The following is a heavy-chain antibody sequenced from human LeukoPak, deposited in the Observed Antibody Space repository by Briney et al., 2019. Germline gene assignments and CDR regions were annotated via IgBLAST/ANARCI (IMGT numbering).Heavy chain of an antibody. CDR3: ARPISGSYSNWFDP. CDR2: ISYDGSNK. D-gene: IGHD1-26*01. Sequence: GGSLRLSCAASGFTFSSYGMHWVRQAPGKGLEWVAVISYDGSNKYYADSVKGRFTISRDNSKNTLYLQMNSLRAEDTAVYYCARPISGSYSNWFDPWGQGTLVTVSS. V-gene: IGHV3-30*03. J-gene: IGHJ5*02. CDR1: GFTFSSYG.